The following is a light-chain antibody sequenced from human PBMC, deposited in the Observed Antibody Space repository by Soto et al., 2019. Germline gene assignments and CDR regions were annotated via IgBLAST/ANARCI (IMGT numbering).Light chain of an antibody. V-gene: IGKV1-5*01. CDR3: QQYNSYSLWT. J-gene: IGKJ1*01. CDR2: DAS. CDR1: ESISNW. Sequence: DIQMTQSPSTLSASLGDTVTITCRASESISNWLAWYQQKPGKAPKLLIYDASSLESGVPSRFSGSGSGTEFTLTISSLQPDDFATYYCQQYNSYSLWTFGQGTKVEIK.